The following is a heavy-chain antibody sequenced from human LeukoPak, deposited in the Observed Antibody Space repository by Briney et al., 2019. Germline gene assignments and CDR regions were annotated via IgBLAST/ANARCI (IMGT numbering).Heavy chain of an antibody. Sequence: VASVKVSCKASGYTFTSYGISWVRQATGQGLEWMGWMNPNSGNTGYAQKFQGRVTMTRNTSISTAYMELSSLRSEDTAVYYCARTAPYYYDSSGSNDYWGQGTLVTVSS. J-gene: IGHJ4*02. CDR1: GYTFTSYG. CDR2: MNPNSGNT. V-gene: IGHV1-8*02. CDR3: ARTAPYYYDSSGSNDY. D-gene: IGHD3-22*01.